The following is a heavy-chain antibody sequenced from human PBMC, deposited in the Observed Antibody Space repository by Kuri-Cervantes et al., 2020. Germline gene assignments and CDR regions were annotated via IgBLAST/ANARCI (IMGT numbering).Heavy chain of an antibody. Sequence: LSLTCAASGFTFSSYAMHWVRQAPGKGLEWVAVISYDGSNKYYADSVKGRFTISRDNSKNTLYLQMNSLRAEDTAVYYCARQITIFGGGMDVWGQGTTVTVSS. V-gene: IGHV3-30-3*01. CDR2: ISYDGSNK. J-gene: IGHJ6*02. CDR3: ARQITIFGGGMDV. CDR1: GFTFSSYA. D-gene: IGHD3-3*01.